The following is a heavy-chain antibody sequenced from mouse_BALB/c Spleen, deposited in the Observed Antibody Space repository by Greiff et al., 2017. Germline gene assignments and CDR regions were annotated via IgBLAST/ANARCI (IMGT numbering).Heavy chain of an antibody. D-gene: IGHD1-2*01. V-gene: IGHV5-15*02. Sequence: EVQLVESGGGLVQPGGSRKLSCAASGFTFSDYGMAWVRQAPGKGPEWVAFISNLAYSIYYADTVTGRFTISRENAKNTLYLEMSSLRSEDTAMYYCARSLRAYYAMDYWGQGTSVTVSS. CDR2: ISNLAYSI. J-gene: IGHJ4*01. CDR3: ARSLRAYYAMDY. CDR1: GFTFSDYG.